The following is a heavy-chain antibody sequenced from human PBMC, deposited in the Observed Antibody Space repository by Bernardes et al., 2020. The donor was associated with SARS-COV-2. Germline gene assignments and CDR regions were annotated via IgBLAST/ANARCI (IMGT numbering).Heavy chain of an antibody. D-gene: IGHD3-16*01. J-gene: IGHJ6*02. Sequence: GGSLRLSCAASGFTLQNYNMHWVRQGSGKGLEWVSYISWDGAKTHYADSVKGRFAVSRDINNNSLSLQMNSLRTEDSGLYYCAKEEGGGYGMDVWGQGTTVTVSS. CDR1: GFTLQNYN. V-gene: IGHV3-43*01. CDR2: ISWDGAKT. CDR3: AKEEGGGYGMDV.